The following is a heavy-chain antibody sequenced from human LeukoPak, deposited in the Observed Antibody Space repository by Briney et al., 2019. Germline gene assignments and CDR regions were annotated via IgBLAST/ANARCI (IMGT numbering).Heavy chain of an antibody. CDR2: ISYDGSNK. D-gene: IGHD6-19*01. CDR1: GFTFSSYG. J-gene: IGHJ4*02. CDR3: AKDQSGGIAVAGILRVGYFDY. Sequence: GGSLRLSCAASGFTFSSYGMHWVRQAPGKGLEWVAVISYDGSNKYYADSVKGRFTISRDNSKNTLYLQMNSLGAEDTAVYYCAKDQSGGIAVAGILRVGYFDYWGQGTLVTVSS. V-gene: IGHV3-30*18.